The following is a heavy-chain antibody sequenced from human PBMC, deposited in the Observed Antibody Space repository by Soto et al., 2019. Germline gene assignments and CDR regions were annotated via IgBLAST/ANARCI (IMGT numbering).Heavy chain of an antibody. CDR1: GFTFSSYA. CDR3: AKDSSGWSSSWYEGYNWFDP. D-gene: IGHD6-13*01. CDR2: ISGSGGST. Sequence: EVQLLESGGGLVQPGGSLRLSCAASGFTFSSYAMSWVRQAPGKGLEWVSAISGSGGSTYYADSVKGRFTISRDNSKNTLYLQMNSLRAEDTAVYYWAKDSSGWSSSWYEGYNWFDPWGQGTLVTVSS. J-gene: IGHJ5*02. V-gene: IGHV3-23*01.